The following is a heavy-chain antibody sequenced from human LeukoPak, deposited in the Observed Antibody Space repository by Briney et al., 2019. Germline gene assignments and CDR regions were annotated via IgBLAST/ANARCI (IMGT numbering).Heavy chain of an antibody. J-gene: IGHJ4*02. V-gene: IGHV4-34*01. Sequence: KPSETLSLTCAVYGGSFSGYYWSWIRQPPGKGLEWIGEINHSGSTNYNPSLRSRVTISVDTSKNQFSLKLSPVTAADTAVYYCARAQDWYSSREEGDYWGQGTLVTVSS. CDR2: INHSGST. CDR1: GGSFSGYY. CDR3: ARAQDWYSSREEGDY. D-gene: IGHD6-13*01.